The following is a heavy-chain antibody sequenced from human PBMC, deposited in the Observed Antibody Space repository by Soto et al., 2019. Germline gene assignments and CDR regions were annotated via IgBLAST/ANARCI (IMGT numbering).Heavy chain of an antibody. J-gene: IGHJ6*02. CDR2: IYPGDSDT. V-gene: IGHV5-51*01. D-gene: IGHD3-16*01. CDR1: GYNYSLHW. CDR3: ARHLRSYDFFQYYYGIDV. Sequence: GESLKISCRGSGYNYSLHWISWVRQKPGRGLEWMGIIYPGDSDTRYNPSFQGQVTISVDKSINTAYLQWDSLEASDTATYYCARHLRSYDFFQYYYGIDVWRQGSTVTVSS.